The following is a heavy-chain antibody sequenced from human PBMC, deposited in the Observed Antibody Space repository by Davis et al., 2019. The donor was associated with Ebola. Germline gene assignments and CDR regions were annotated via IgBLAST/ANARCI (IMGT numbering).Heavy chain of an antibody. D-gene: IGHD3-22*01. CDR1: GFSLSNARMG. CDR2: IFSNDEK. J-gene: IGHJ6*02. CDR3: AQNEYYYDSSGYYLPYYYGMDV. V-gene: IGHV2-26*01. Sequence: SGPTLVKPTETLTLTCTVSGFSLSNARMGVSWIRQPPGKALEWLAHIFSNDEKSYSTSLKSRLTISKDTSKSQVVLTMTNMDPVDTATYYCAQNEYYYDSSGYYLPYYYGMDVWGQGTTVTVSS.